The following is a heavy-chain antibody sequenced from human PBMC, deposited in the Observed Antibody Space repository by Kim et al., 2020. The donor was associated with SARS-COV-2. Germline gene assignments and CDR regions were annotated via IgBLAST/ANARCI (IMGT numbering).Heavy chain of an antibody. J-gene: IGHJ3*02. Sequence: ASVKVSCKASGYTFTSYYMHWVRQAPGQGLEWMGIINPSGGSTSYAQKFQGRVTMTRDTSTSTVYMELSSLRSEDTAVYYCARDLNSMTTVVTPEYAFDIWGQGTMVTVSS. CDR3: ARDLNSMTTVVTPEYAFDI. V-gene: IGHV1-46*01. CDR1: GYTFTSYY. CDR2: INPSGGST. D-gene: IGHD4-17*01.